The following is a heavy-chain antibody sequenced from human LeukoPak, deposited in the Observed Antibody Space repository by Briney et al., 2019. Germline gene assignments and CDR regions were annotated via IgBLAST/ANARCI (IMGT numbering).Heavy chain of an antibody. Sequence: SVKVSCKASGGTFSSYAISWVRQAPGQGLEWMGGIIPIFGTANYAQKFQGRVTITADESTSTAYMELSSPRSEDTAVYYCARGRYGSGWYFDYWGQGTLVTVSS. CDR3: ARGRYGSGWYFDY. CDR1: GGTFSSYA. V-gene: IGHV1-69*13. J-gene: IGHJ4*02. D-gene: IGHD6-19*01. CDR2: IIPIFGTA.